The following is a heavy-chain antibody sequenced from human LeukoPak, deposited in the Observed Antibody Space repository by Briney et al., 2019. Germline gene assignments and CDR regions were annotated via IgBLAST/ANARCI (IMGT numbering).Heavy chain of an antibody. D-gene: IGHD6-13*01. Sequence: PGGSLRLSCAASGFTFSSYSMNWVRQAPGKGPEWVSYISSSGSTIYYADSVKGRFTISRDNAKNSLYLQMNSLRAEDTAVYYCASDGKAAAPLGWGQGTLVTVSS. J-gene: IGHJ4*02. CDR1: GFTFSSYS. V-gene: IGHV3-48*04. CDR2: ISSSGSTI. CDR3: ASDGKAAAPLG.